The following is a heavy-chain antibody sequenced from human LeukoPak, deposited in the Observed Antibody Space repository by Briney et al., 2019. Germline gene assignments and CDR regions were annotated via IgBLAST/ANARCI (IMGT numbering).Heavy chain of an antibody. D-gene: IGHD3-3*01. J-gene: IGHJ5*02. CDR2: INHSGST. CDR3: ARNLKKTYYDFWSGYAGRAYNWFDP. CDR1: GGSFSGYY. V-gene: IGHV4-34*01. Sequence: SETLSLTCAVYGGSFSGYYWSWIRQPPGKGLEWIGEINHSGSTNYNPSLKSRVTISVDTSKNQFSLKLSSVTAADTAVYYCARNLKKTYYDFWSGYAGRAYNWFDPWGQGTLVTVSS.